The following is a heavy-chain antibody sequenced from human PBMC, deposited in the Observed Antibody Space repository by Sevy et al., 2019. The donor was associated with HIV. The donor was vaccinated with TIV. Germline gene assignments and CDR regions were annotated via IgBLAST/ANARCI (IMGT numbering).Heavy chain of an antibody. CDR3: ASGGGDYDILTGYYSRYAFDI. CDR1: GGTFSSYA. Sequence: ASVKVSCKASGGTFSSYAISWVRRAPGQGLEWMGGIIPIFGTANYAQKFQGRVTITADKSTSTAYMELSSLRSEDTAVYYCASGGGDYDILTGYYSRYAFDIWGQGTMVTVSS. V-gene: IGHV1-69*06. D-gene: IGHD3-9*01. CDR2: IIPIFGTA. J-gene: IGHJ3*02.